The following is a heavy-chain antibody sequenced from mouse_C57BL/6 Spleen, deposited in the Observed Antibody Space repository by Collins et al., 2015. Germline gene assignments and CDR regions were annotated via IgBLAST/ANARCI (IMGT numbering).Heavy chain of an antibody. D-gene: IGHD2-5*01. CDR1: VYLHNLW. V-gene: IGHV9-3*01. Sequence: QIQLVQSGPELRSLERQSRSPARRYWVYLHNLWNELGETGSRKGLKWMGWINTYSGVPTYADDFKGRFAFSLETSASTAYLQINNLKNEDTATYFCARPYYSNYVDYWGQGTTLTVSS. J-gene: IGHJ2*01. CDR3: ARPYYSNYVDY. CDR2: INTYSGVP.